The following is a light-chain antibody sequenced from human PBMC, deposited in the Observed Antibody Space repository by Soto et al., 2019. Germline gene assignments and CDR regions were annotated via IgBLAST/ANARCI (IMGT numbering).Light chain of an antibody. V-gene: IGKV1-39*01. CDR3: QQYNNWPPWT. Sequence: DIQMTQSPSSLSASVGDRVTITCRASQSIRTYLNWYQQKPGKAPKLLISAASSLQSGVPSRYSGSGSGTYFSLTISSLQSEDFAVYYCQQYNNWPPWTFGQGTKVEIK. CDR2: AAS. J-gene: IGKJ1*01. CDR1: QSIRTY.